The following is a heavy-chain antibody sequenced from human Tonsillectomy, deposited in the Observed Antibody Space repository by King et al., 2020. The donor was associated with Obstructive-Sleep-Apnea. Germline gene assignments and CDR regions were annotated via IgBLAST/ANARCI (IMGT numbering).Heavy chain of an antibody. CDR3: ARDKGIVVVVAALDY. D-gene: IGHD2-15*01. CDR2: VSHDGSDK. V-gene: IGHV3-30*04. CDR1: GFTFRNYA. Sequence: VQLVESGGGVVQPGRSLRLSCAASGFTFRNYAIHWVRQAPGKGLEWVAVVSHDGSDKYCADSVKGRFTISRDNSKDTLYLHVNSLRAEDTALYYCARDKGIVVVVAALDYWGRGTLVTVSS. J-gene: IGHJ4*02.